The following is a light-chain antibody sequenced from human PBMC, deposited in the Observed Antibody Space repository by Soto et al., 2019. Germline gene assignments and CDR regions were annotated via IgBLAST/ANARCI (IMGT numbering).Light chain of an antibody. V-gene: IGLV1-44*01. CDR1: SSNIGSNT. Sequence: QSVLTQPPSASGTPGQRVTSSCSGSSSNIGSNTVNWYQQLPGTAPKLLISSNNQRPSGVPDRFSGSKSGTSASLAISGLQSEDAADYYCAAWDDSLNGHVFGTGTKVTVL. CDR3: AAWDDSLNGHV. J-gene: IGLJ1*01. CDR2: SNN.